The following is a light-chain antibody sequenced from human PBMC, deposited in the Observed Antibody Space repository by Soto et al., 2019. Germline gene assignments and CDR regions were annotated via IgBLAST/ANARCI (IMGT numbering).Light chain of an antibody. V-gene: IGLV2-11*01. CDR3: CSYAGSYTFF. CDR1: SSDVGGYNY. J-gene: IGLJ1*01. Sequence: SSDVGGYNYVSWYQQHPGKAPKLMIYDVSKRPSGVPDRFSGSKSGNTASLTISGLQAEDEADYYCCSYAGSYTFFFGTGTKVTVL. CDR2: DVS.